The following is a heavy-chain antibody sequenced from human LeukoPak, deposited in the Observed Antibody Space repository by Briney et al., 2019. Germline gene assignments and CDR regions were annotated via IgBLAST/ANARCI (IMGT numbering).Heavy chain of an antibody. V-gene: IGHV1-69*04. J-gene: IGHJ4*02. CDR3: ARDGYNPPNDY. CDR2: IIPILGIA. Sequence: AASVKVSCKASGGTFSSYAISWVRQAPGQGLEWMGRIIPILGIANYAQKFQGRVTITADKSTSTAYMELSSLRSEDTAVYHCARDGYNPPNDYWGQGTLVTVSS. D-gene: IGHD5-24*01. CDR1: GGTFSSYA.